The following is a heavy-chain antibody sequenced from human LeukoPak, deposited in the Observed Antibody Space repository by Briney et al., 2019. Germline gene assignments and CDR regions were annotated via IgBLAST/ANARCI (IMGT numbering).Heavy chain of an antibody. CDR2: INPSGGST. CDR1: GYTFTSYY. D-gene: IGHD4-17*01. V-gene: IGHV1-46*01. CDR3: AREDDYGDYKSYFDY. Sequence: ASVKVSCKASGYTFTSYYMRWVRQAPGQGLEWMGIINPSGGSTSYAQKFQGRVTMTRDTSTSTVYMELSSLRSEDTAVYYCAREDDYGDYKSYFDYWGQGTLVTVSS. J-gene: IGHJ4*02.